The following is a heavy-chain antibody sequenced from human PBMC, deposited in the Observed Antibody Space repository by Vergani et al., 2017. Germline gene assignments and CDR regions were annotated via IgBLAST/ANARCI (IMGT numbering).Heavy chain of an antibody. J-gene: IGHJ4*02. CDR1: GFTFSSYA. Sequence: VQLVESGGGLVQPGGSLRLSCAASGFTFSSYAMHWVRQAPGKGLEWVAVISYDGSNKYYADSVKGRFTISRDNSKNTLYLQMNSLRAEDTAVYYCAKGLSRFLEWLSALDYWGQGTLVTVSS. CDR2: ISYDGSNK. V-gene: IGHV3-30-3*01. D-gene: IGHD3-3*01. CDR3: AKGLSRFLEWLSALDY.